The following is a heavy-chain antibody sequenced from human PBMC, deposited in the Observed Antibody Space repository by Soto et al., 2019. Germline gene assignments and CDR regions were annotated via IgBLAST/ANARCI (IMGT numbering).Heavy chain of an antibody. J-gene: IGHJ5*02. CDR3: ARGDAPTVTTINYFDP. CDR1: GDSINSRNW. Sequence: QVQLQESDPGLVKPSGTLSLTCAVSGDSINSRNWWTWVRQSPGKGLEWIGEIYYSGSANYNPSLKSRVTMSVDKSTNHFSLTLTSVTAADTAVYYCARGDAPTVTTINYFDPWGQGLLVTVYS. V-gene: IGHV4-4*02. D-gene: IGHD4-17*01. CDR2: IYYSGSA.